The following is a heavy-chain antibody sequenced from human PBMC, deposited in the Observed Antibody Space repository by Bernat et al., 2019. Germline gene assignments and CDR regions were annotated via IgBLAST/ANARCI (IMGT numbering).Heavy chain of an antibody. Sequence: QVQLVQSGAEEKKPGSSVKVSCKASGGTFSSYAISWVRQAPGQGLEWMGGIIPIFGIANYAQKFQGRVTITADKSTSTAYMELSSLRSEDTAVYYCARSIVQYYGSGSYYTWFDPWGQGTLVTVSS. CDR3: ARSIVQYYGSGSYYTWFDP. CDR1: GGTFSSYA. CDR2: IIPIFGIA. V-gene: IGHV1-69*17. J-gene: IGHJ5*02. D-gene: IGHD3-10*01.